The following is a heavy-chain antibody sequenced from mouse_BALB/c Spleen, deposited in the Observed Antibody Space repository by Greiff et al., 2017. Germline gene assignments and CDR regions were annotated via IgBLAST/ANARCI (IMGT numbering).Heavy chain of an antibody. CDR3: ARFEKTPFAY. J-gene: IGHJ3*01. CDR1: GYTFTSYW. Sequence: QVQLQQSGAELAKPGASVKMSCKASGYTFTSYWMHWVKQRPGQGLEWIGYINPSTGYTEYNQKFKDKATLTADKSSSTAYLQLSSLTSEDSAVYYCARFEKTPFAYWGQGTLVTVSA. V-gene: IGHV1-7*01. CDR2: INPSTGYT.